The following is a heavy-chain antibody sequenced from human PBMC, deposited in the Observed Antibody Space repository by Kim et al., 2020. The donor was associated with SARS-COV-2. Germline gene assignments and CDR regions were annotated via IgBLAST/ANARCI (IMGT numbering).Heavy chain of an antibody. J-gene: IGHJ4*02. CDR2: IIPIFGTA. V-gene: IGHV1-69*13. CDR1: GGTFSSYA. CDR3: ARDSMKRRDGYNPRGGYYFDY. Sequence: SVKVSCKASGGTFSSYAISWVRQAPGQGLEWMGGIIPIFGTANYAQKFQGRVTITADESTSTAYMELSSLRSEDTAVYYCARDSMKRRDGYNPRGGYYFDYWGQGTLVTVSS. D-gene: IGHD5-12*01.